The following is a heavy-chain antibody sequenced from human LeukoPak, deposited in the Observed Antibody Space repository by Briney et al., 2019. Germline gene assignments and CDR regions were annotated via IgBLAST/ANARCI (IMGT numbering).Heavy chain of an antibody. CDR2: IYYSGST. D-gene: IGHD6-13*01. V-gene: IGHV4-39*07. CDR1: GGSISSSSYY. CDR3: ARDRQQLGQPRVWYFDL. Sequence: SETLSLTCTVSGGSISSSSYYWGWIRQPPGKGLEWIGSIYYSGSTYYNPSLKSRVTISVDTSKNQFSLKLSSVTAADTAVYYCARDRQQLGQPRVWYFDLWGRGTLVTVSS. J-gene: IGHJ2*01.